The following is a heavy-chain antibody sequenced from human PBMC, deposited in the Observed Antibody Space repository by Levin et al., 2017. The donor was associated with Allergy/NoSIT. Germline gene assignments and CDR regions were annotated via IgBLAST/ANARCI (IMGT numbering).Heavy chain of an antibody. CDR1: GGSFSGYY. D-gene: IGHD2-21*02. Sequence: PSETLSLTCAVYGGSFSGYYWSWIRQPPGKGLEWIGEINHSGSTNYNPSLKSRVTISVDTSKNQFSLKLSSVTAADTAVYYCARVNIVVVTAMTDYYYYGMDVWGQGTTVTVSS. J-gene: IGHJ6*02. CDR3: ARVNIVVVTAMTDYYYYGMDV. CDR2: INHSGST. V-gene: IGHV4-34*01.